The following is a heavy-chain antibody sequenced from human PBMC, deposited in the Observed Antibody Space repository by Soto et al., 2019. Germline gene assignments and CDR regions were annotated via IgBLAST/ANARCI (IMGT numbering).Heavy chain of an antibody. J-gene: IGHJ4*02. CDR1: GGSISSGGYS. D-gene: IGHD5-18*01. Sequence: QLQLQESGSGLVKPSQTLSLTCAVSGGSISSGGYSWSWIRQPPGKGLEWIGYIYHSGSTYYNPSLQGRGTISVDRSKNQFSLKLSSGTAADTAVYYCARAAGQLDYWGQGTLVTVSS. CDR2: IYHSGST. V-gene: IGHV4-30-2*01. CDR3: ARAAGQLDY.